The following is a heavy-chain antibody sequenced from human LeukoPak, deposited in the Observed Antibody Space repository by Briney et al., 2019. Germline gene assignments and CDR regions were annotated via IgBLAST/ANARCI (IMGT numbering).Heavy chain of an antibody. J-gene: IGHJ4*02. CDR3: ASSPAPNCSGGSCSLGWFDY. V-gene: IGHV4-34*01. CDR1: GGSFSGYY. D-gene: IGHD2-15*01. Sequence: SETLSLTCAVYGGSFSGYYWSWIRQPPGKGLEWIGEINHSGSTNYNPSLKSRVTISVDTSKNQFSLKLTSVTAADTAVYYCASSPAPNCSGGSCSLGWFDYWGQGTLVTVSS. CDR2: INHSGST.